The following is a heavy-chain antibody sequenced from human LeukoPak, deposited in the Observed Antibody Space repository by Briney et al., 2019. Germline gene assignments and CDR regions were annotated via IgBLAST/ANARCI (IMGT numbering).Heavy chain of an antibody. CDR2: IYPDDYET. CDR3: ARTCLLGYFDY. V-gene: IGHV5-51*01. J-gene: IGHJ4*02. D-gene: IGHD5/OR15-5a*01. Sequence: GAALQISCKASGSHFTSYWIGGVRQLPGKGLERMGIIYPDDYETRYSPSFQGQVTMSVHKSINTAYMQWSSLKASDTAIYYCARTCLLGYFDYWGQGTLVTVSS. CDR1: GSHFTSYW.